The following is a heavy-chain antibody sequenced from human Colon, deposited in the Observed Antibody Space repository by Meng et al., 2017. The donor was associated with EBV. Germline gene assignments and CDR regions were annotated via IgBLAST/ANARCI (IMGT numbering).Heavy chain of an antibody. CDR3: ARGWSRDGYNTPDY. CDR2: TYYRSKWYN. D-gene: IGHD5-24*01. J-gene: IGHJ4*02. CDR1: GDRFSSNRAA. Sequence: QGQLQESGPGLVKPSQTLSLTWANSGDRFSSNRAAWNWIRQSPSRGLEWLGRTYYRSKWYNDYAVSVKSRITINPDTSKNQFSLQLNSVTPEDTALYYCARGWSRDGYNTPDYWGQGTLVTVSS. V-gene: IGHV6-1*01.